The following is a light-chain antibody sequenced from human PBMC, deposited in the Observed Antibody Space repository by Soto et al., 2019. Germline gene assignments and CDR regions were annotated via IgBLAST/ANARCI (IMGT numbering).Light chain of an antibody. Sequence: QSALTQPASVSGSPGQSITISCTGTNSDLGSYNLVSWYQQHPGKAPKLMIYEVFRRPSGVSNRFSGSKSDNTASLTISGLQAEDEADYYCSSYTSFSTYVFGTGTKLTVL. CDR1: NSDLGSYNL. J-gene: IGLJ1*01. CDR3: SSYTSFSTYV. V-gene: IGLV2-14*02. CDR2: EVF.